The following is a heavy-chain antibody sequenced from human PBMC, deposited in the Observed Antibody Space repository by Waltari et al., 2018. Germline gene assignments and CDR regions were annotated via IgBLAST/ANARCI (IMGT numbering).Heavy chain of an antibody. D-gene: IGHD1-26*01. Sequence: QVQLQESGPGLVKPSGTLSLTCAVSGDSMTSHSWWSGVRQPPGRGLEWIGQIHRSGKTNYNPALESRVTVSMDTSNNQFSLKVTSATAADTAVYYCARDRGRGLYLDSWGQGTLVTVSP. J-gene: IGHJ4*02. CDR2: IHRSGKT. V-gene: IGHV4-4*02. CDR3: ARDRGRGLYLDS. CDR1: GDSMTSHSW.